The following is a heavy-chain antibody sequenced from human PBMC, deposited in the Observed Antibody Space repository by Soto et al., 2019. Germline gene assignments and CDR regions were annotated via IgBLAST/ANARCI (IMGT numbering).Heavy chain of an antibody. Sequence: SETLSLTCTVSGGSISSYYWSWIRQPPGKGLEWIGYIYYSGSTNYNPSLKSRVTISVDTSKNQFSLKLSSVTAADTAVYYCARGLIQLWFLDYWGQGTLVTVSS. D-gene: IGHD5-18*01. CDR2: IYYSGST. J-gene: IGHJ4*02. CDR1: GGSISSYY. V-gene: IGHV4-59*01. CDR3: ARGLIQLWFLDY.